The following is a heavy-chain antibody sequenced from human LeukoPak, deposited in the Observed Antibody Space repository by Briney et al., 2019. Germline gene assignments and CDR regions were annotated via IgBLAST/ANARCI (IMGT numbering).Heavy chain of an antibody. CDR1: GFTFSSYA. D-gene: IGHD5-18*01. CDR2: ISYDGSNK. CDR3: ARGVSNSYGYEFGSDPYYFDC. V-gene: IGHV3-30*04. Sequence: GGSLRLSCAASGFTFSSYAMHWVRQAPGKGLEWVAVISYDGSNKYYADSVKGRFTISRDNSKNTLYLQMNSLRAKDTAVYYCARGVSNSYGYEFGSDPYYFDCWGQGTLVTVSS. J-gene: IGHJ4*02.